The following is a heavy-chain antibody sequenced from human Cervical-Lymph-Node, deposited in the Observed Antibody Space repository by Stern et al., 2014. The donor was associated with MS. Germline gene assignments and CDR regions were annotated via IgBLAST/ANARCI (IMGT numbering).Heavy chain of an antibody. D-gene: IGHD6-13*01. CDR1: GFSFSRYA. CDR3: ASAYSSSHYYFDY. V-gene: IGHV3-33*01. J-gene: IGHJ4*02. CDR2: IWYDGSNP. Sequence: VQLVESGGGVVQPGRSLRLSCAASGFSFSRYAMHWVRHAPGKGLEWVALIWYDGSNPVFADSLTGRFPISRDNFKNPLYLQMNSLRAEDTAVYYCASAYSSSHYYFDYWGQGTLVTVSS.